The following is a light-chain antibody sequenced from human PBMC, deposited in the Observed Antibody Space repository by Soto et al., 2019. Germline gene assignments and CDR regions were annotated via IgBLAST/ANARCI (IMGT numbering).Light chain of an antibody. J-gene: IGLJ2*01. CDR3: CSSAGDTLVV. CDR2: EDT. Sequence: QSAMTQPASVSGAPGQASTISCTGTSRDVGSYNTVSWYQQHPGKAPKLMIFEDTERPAGVSHRFSASKSGNTAHLSLSGLQAEDEAYYYCCSSAGDTLVVFGGGTKLTVL. V-gene: IGLV2-23*01. CDR1: SRDVGSYNT.